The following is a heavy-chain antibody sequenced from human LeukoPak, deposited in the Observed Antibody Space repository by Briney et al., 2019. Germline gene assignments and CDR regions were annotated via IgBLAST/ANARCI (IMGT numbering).Heavy chain of an antibody. D-gene: IGHD3-10*01. V-gene: IGHV3-66*01. CDR3: ARVATYYYGSGSYEEGFDY. J-gene: IGHJ4*02. CDR2: IYSGGST. CDR1: GFTVSSNY. Sequence: GGSLRLSCAASGFTVSSNYMSWVRQAPGKGLEWVSVIYSGGSTYYSDSVKGRFTISRDNSKNTLYLQMNSLRAEDTAVYYCARVATYYYGSGSYEEGFDYWGQGTLVTVSS.